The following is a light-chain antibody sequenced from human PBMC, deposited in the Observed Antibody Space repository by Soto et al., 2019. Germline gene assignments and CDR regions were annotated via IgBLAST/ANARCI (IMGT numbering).Light chain of an antibody. CDR2: DND. CDR3: ATWDDSRKGV. CDR1: WSNIGPNS. V-gene: IGLV1-51*01. Sequence: QSVLTQPPSVSAAAGQKITISCSGGWSNIGPNSVSWYRQLPRTAPKLLIYDNDKRPSGIPDRFSGSKSGASASLAISGLQSEDAATYYCATWDDSRKGVFGTGTKVTVL. J-gene: IGLJ1*01.